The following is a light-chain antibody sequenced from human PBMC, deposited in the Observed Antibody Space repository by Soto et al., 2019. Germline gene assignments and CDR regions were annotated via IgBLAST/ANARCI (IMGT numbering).Light chain of an antibody. CDR3: SSYTPRNTRQIV. CDR1: SSDVGGYNY. CDR2: DVS. V-gene: IGLV2-14*03. Sequence: QSVLTQSASVSGSPGQSITISCTGTSSDVGGYNYVSWYQHHPGKAPKLIIYDVSNRPSGVSNRFSGSKSGNTASLTISGLQPEDEADYYCSSYTPRNTRQIVFGTGTKVTVL. J-gene: IGLJ1*01.